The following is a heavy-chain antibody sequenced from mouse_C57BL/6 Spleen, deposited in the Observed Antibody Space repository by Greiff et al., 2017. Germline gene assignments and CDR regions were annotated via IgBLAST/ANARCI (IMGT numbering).Heavy chain of an antibody. J-gene: IGHJ2*01. CDR1: GYTFTDYN. Sequence: EVQLQQSGPELVKPGASVKIPCKASGYTFTDYNMDWVKQSHGKSLEWIGDINPNNGGTIYNQKFKGKATLTVDKSSSTAYMELRSLTSEDTAVYYCARYYYGSSYPFDYWGQGTTLTGSS. D-gene: IGHD1-1*01. CDR3: ARYYYGSSYPFDY. V-gene: IGHV1-18*01. CDR2: INPNNGGT.